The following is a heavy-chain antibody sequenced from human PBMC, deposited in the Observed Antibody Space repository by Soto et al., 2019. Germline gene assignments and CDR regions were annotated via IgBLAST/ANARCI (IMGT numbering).Heavy chain of an antibody. CDR1: GFTFDDYA. CDR3: AKDIGGYSSSLDY. J-gene: IGHJ4*02. Sequence: EVQLVESGGGLVQPGRSLRLSCAASGFTFDDYAMHWVRQAPGKGLEWVSGISWNSGSIGYADSVKGRFTISRDNAKNSLYLQMTSLRAEDTALYYCAKDIGGYSSSLDYWGQGTLVTVSS. V-gene: IGHV3-9*01. D-gene: IGHD6-6*01. CDR2: ISWNSGSI.